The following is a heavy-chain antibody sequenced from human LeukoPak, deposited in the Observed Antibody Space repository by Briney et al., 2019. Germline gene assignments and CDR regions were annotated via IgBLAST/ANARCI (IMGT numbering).Heavy chain of an antibody. CDR2: ISSTSSYI. CDR3: ARDPASHAYGDYLFVGNWYFDL. D-gene: IGHD4-17*01. V-gene: IGHV3-21*01. J-gene: IGHJ2*01. Sequence: GGSLRLSCAASGFNLSIYNMNWVRQAPGKGLEWVSSISSTSSYIYYADSVKGRFTLSRDNAKNSLSLQMNSLRAEDTAVYYCARDPASHAYGDYLFVGNWYFDLWGRGTLVGVSS. CDR1: GFNLSIYN.